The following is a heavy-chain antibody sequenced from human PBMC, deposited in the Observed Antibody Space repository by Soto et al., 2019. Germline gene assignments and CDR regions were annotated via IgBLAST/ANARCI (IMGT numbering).Heavy chain of an antibody. Sequence: QLQLQESGPGLVKPSETLSLTCTVSGGSISSNSYYWAWIRQPPGKGLEWIGNIYYSGTTYYNPVHKRRVTISVETSKNQFSLKLGSVTAADTAVYYCARHKGGYYIGVDVWGQEATVTVSS. CDR3: ARHKGGYYIGVDV. J-gene: IGHJ6*02. CDR1: GGSISSNSYY. CDR2: IYYSGTT. D-gene: IGHD3-16*01. V-gene: IGHV4-39*01.